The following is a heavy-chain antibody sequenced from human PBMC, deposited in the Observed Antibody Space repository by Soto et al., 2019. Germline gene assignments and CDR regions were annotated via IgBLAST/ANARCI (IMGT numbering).Heavy chain of an antibody. CDR3: ADQIATGH. CDR2: MNPNSGNT. J-gene: IGHJ4*02. V-gene: IGHV1-8*01. Sequence: EASVKVSCKASGYTFTSYDINWVRQATGQGLEWMGWMNPNSGNTGYADSVKGRFTISRDNSKNTLYLQMTSLRVEDTAVYYCADQIATGHWGQGTLVTVSS. CDR1: GYTFTSYD. D-gene: IGHD6-13*01.